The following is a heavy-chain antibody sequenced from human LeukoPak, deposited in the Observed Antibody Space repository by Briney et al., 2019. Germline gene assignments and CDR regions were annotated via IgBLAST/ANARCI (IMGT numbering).Heavy chain of an antibody. J-gene: IGHJ3*02. CDR2: INHSGST. V-gene: IGHV4-34*01. CDR1: GGSFSGYY. D-gene: IGHD3-22*01. Sequence: SETLSLTCAVYGGSFSGYYWSWIRQPPGKGLEWIGEINHSGSTNYNPSLKSRVTISADTSKNQFSLKLSSVTAADTAVYYCARVSSGYYYFRNDAFDIWGQGTMVTVSS. CDR3: ARVSSGYYYFRNDAFDI.